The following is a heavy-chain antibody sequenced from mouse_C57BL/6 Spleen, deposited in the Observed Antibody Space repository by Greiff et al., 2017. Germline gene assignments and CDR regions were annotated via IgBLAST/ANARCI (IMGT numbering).Heavy chain of an antibody. CDR2: IDPSDSYT. V-gene: IGHV1-69*01. CDR3: ARGGQVRLPSCY. D-gene: IGHD3-2*02. CDR1: GYTFTSYW. Sequence: QVQLQQPGAELVMPGASVKLSCKASGYTFTSYWMHWVKQRPGQGLEWIGEIDPSDSYTNYNQKFKGKSTLTVDKSSSTAYMQLSSLTSEDSAVYYCARGGQVRLPSCYWGQGTSVTVSS. J-gene: IGHJ4*01.